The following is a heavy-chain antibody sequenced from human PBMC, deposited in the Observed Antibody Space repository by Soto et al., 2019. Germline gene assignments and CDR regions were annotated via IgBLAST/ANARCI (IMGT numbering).Heavy chain of an antibody. CDR1: GFTFNNYG. J-gene: IGHJ4*02. Sequence: GGSLRLSCAASGFTFNNYGMHWVRQAPGKGLEWVVVISFDGGNTVYADSVKGRFTISRDNSKNTLYLQMTSLRAEDTAVYYCAKNPGYYYDSTGYHFDYWGQGTLVTVSS. CDR3: AKNPGYYYDSTGYHFDY. D-gene: IGHD3-22*01. V-gene: IGHV3-30*18. CDR2: ISFDGGNT.